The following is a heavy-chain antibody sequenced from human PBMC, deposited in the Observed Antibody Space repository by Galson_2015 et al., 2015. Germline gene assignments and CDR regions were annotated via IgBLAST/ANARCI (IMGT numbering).Heavy chain of an antibody. CDR1: GYTFTSYY. J-gene: IGHJ4*02. CDR3: ARGEDIVVVVAALLVY. D-gene: IGHD2-15*01. Sequence: SVKVSCKASGYTFTSYYMHWVRQAPGQGLEWMGIINPSGGSTGYAQKFQGRVTMTRDTSTSTVYMELSSLRSEDTAVYYCARGEDIVVVVAALLVYWGQGTLVTVSS. V-gene: IGHV1-46*01. CDR2: INPSGGST.